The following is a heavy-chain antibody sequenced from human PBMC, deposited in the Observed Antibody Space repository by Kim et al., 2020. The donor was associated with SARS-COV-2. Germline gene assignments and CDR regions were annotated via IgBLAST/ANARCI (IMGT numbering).Heavy chain of an antibody. J-gene: IGHJ4*01. Sequence: GGSLRLSCAASGFAFDNFAVTWVRQSPGRGLEWVSTISGSGDSTFYADSVKGRFTLSRDNSINTVYLQINTITAADTALYYCAKGDCSSDGCYSTDYWG. CDR2: ISGSGDST. V-gene: IGHV3-23*01. D-gene: IGHD6-13*01. CDR3: AKGDCSSDGCYSTDY. CDR1: GFAFDNFA.